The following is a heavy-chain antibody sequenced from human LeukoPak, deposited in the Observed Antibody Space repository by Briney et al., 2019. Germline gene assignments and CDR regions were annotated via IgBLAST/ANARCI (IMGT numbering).Heavy chain of an antibody. CDR1: GFTFSTCA. CDR3: AKTRDYYDSRGYNYYFDY. CDR2: ISGYGGST. Sequence: PGGSLRLSCAASGFTFSTCAMSWVRQAPGKGLEWVSAISGYGGSTFYADSVKGRFTISRDNSKNTLYLQMNSLRAEDTAVYYCAKTRDYYDSRGYNYYFDYWGQGTLVTVSS. J-gene: IGHJ4*02. D-gene: IGHD3-22*01. V-gene: IGHV3-23*01.